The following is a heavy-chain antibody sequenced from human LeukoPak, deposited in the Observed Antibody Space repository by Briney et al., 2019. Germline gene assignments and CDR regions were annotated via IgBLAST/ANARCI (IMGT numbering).Heavy chain of an antibody. D-gene: IGHD5-18*01. CDR2: INHSGST. CDR3: ARTIPYSYGSRGKYYFDY. J-gene: IGHJ4*02. CDR1: GGSFSGYY. Sequence: SETLSLTCAVYGGSFSGYYWSWVRQPPGKGLEWIGEINHSGSTNYNPSLKSRVTISVDTSKNQFSLKLSSVTAADTAVYYCARTIPYSYGSRGKYYFDYWGQGTLVTVSP. V-gene: IGHV4-34*01.